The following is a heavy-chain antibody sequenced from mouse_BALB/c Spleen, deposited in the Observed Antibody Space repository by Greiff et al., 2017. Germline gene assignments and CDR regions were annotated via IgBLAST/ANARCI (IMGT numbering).Heavy chain of an antibody. D-gene: IGHD1-1*01. CDR1: GYTFTSYW. CDR2: INPSNGRT. CDR3: ARWGYYGSSRDY. J-gene: IGHJ2*01. Sequence: QQSCKASGYTFTSYWMHWVKQRPGQGLEWIGEINPSNGRTNYNEKFKSKATLTVDKSSSTAYMQLSSLTSEDSAVYYCARWGYYGSSRDYWGQGTTLTVSS. V-gene: IGHV1S81*02.